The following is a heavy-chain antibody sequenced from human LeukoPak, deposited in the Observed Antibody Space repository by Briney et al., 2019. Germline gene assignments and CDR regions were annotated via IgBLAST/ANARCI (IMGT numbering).Heavy chain of an antibody. D-gene: IGHD5-12*01. Sequence: GRSLRLSCAASGFTFSSYAMHWVRQAPGKGLEWVAVISYDGSNKYYADSVKGRFTISRDNSKNTLYLQMNSLRAEDTAVYYCARLYSGYDFKSFDYWGQGTLVTVSS. CDR1: GFTFSSYA. CDR2: ISYDGSNK. CDR3: ARLYSGYDFKSFDY. V-gene: IGHV3-30-3*01. J-gene: IGHJ4*02.